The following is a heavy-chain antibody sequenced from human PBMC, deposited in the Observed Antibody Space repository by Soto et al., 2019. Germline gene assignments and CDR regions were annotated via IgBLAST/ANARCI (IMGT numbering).Heavy chain of an antibody. J-gene: IGHJ6*03. Sequence: SLSLTCTVSGGSISSCGYYWSWIRQHPGKGLEWIGYIYYSGSTYYNPSLKSRVTISVDTSKNQFSLKLSSVTAADTAVYYCARGPYSSSYYYYYYYMDVWGKGTTVTVSS. CDR3: ARGPYSSSYYYYYYYMDV. D-gene: IGHD6-6*01. CDR1: GGSISSCGYY. CDR2: IYYSGST. V-gene: IGHV4-31*03.